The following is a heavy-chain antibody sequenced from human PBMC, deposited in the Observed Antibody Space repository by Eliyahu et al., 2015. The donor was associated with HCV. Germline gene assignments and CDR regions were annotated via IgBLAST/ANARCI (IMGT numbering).Heavy chain of an antibody. V-gene: IGHV4-39*01. J-gene: IGHJ4*02. CDR1: GGSISSSSYY. CDR2: IYYSGST. Sequence: QLQLQESGPGLVKPSETLSLTCTVXGGSISSSSYYWGWIRQPPGKGLEWIGSIYYSGSTYYNPSLKSRVTISVDTSKNQFSLKLSSVTAADTAVYYCARLLADDPLFDYWGQGTLVTVSS. CDR3: ARLLADDPLFDY.